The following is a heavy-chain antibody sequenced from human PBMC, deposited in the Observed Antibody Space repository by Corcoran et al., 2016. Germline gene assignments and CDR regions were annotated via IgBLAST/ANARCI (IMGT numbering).Heavy chain of an antibody. Sequence: QITLKESGPTLVKPTQTLTLTCTFSGFSLSTSGVGVGWIRQPPGKALEWLALIYWNDDKRYSPSLKSRLTITKDTSKNQVVLTMTNMDPVDTATYYCAHSFFDQLMLTFGGVDQVGWFDPWGQGTLVTVSS. CDR2: IYWNDDK. J-gene: IGHJ5*02. V-gene: IGHV2-5*01. CDR3: AHSFFDQLMLTFGGVDQVGWFDP. CDR1: GFSLSTSGVG. D-gene: IGHD3-16*01.